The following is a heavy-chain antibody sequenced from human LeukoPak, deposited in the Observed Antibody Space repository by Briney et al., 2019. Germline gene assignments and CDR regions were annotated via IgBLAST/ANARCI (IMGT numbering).Heavy chain of an antibody. D-gene: IGHD5-24*01. V-gene: IGHV1-69*04. CDR2: IIPILGIA. CDR1: GGTFSSYA. CDR3: AIVGGGDGYNWDWFDP. Sequence: ASVKVSCKASGGTFSSYAISWVRQAPGQGLEWMGRIIPILGIANYAQKFQGRVTITADKSTSTAYMELSSLRSEDTAVYYCAIVGGGDGYNWDWFDPWGQGTLVTVSS. J-gene: IGHJ5*02.